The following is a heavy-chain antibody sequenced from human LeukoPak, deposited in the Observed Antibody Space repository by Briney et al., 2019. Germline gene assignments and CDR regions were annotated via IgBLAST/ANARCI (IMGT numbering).Heavy chain of an antibody. D-gene: IGHD5-18*01. Sequence: PSETLSLTCTVSGDSISSSTYYWGWIRQPPGKGLEWIGSIYYNGRTYYNPSLKSRVTISIDTSNQFSLRLDSMTAADTAVYYCATTGRGYSYGYPLFDYWGQGTLVTVSS. CDR3: ATTGRGYSYGYPLFDY. CDR1: GDSISSSTYY. V-gene: IGHV4-39*07. J-gene: IGHJ4*02. CDR2: IYYNGRT.